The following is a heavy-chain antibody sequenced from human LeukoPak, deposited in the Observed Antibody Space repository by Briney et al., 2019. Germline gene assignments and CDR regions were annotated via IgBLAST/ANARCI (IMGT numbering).Heavy chain of an antibody. J-gene: IGHJ6*02. CDR1: GGSIKSNNW. D-gene: IGHD2-2*01. V-gene: IGHV4-4*02. Sequence: SGTLSLTCAVSGGSIKSNNWWSWVRQPPGKGLEXXXXXXXSGSTNYXPSLXSRVTVSVDKSKNQFSLDLTSVTAADTAVYYCARFCGSTSWHSGYYYGIDVWGQGTTVTVSS. CDR3: ARFCGSTSWHSGYYYGIDV. CDR2: XXXSGST.